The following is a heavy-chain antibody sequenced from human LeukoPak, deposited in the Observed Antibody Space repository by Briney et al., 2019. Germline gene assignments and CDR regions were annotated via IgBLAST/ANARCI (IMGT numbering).Heavy chain of an antibody. CDR2: IPYDGSNK. CDR3: AKEGPYGSRVVVTATLDY. V-gene: IGHV3-30*18. D-gene: IGHD2-21*02. Sequence: PGGSLRLSCAASGFTFSSYGMHWVRQAPGKGLEWVAVIPYDGSNKYYADSVKGRFTISRDNSKNTLYLQMNSLRAEDTAVYYCAKEGPYGSRVVVTATLDYRGQGTLVTVSS. J-gene: IGHJ4*02. CDR1: GFTFSSYG.